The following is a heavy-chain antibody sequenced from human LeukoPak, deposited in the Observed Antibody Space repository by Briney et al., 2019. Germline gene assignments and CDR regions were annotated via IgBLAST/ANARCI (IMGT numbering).Heavy chain of an antibody. CDR1: GFTFSSYS. CDR2: ISSSSSYI. J-gene: IGHJ4*02. D-gene: IGHD1-26*01. CDR3: AKDREGAGLYYFDY. V-gene: IGHV3-21*01. Sequence: GGSLRLSCAASGFTFSSYSMNWVRQAPGKGLEWVSSISSSSSYIYYADSVKGRFTISRDNAKNSLYLQMNSLRAEDTAVYYCAKDREGAGLYYFDYWGQGALVTVSS.